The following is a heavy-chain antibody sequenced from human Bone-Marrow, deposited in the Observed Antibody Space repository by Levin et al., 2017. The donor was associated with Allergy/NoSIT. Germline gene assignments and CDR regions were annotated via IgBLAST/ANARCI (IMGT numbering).Heavy chain of an antibody. V-gene: IGHV4-34*01. CDR3: ARSVAGTDY. CDR1: GGSFSGYY. J-gene: IGHJ4*02. Sequence: SETLSLTCAVYGGSFSGYYWSWIRQPPGKGLEWIGEINHSGSTNYNPSLKSRVTISVDTSKNQFSLKLSSVTAADTAVYYCARSVAGTDYWGQGTLVTVSS. D-gene: IGHD6-19*01. CDR2: INHSGST.